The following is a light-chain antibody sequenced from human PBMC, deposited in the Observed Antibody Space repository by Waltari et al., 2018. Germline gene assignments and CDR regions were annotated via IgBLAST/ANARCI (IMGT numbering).Light chain of an antibody. J-gene: IGLJ2*01. CDR2: DVS. CDR1: SSDVCGYNF. CDR3: SSFAGSNNLVV. Sequence: QSALTQPPSASGSPGQSVTISCPGTSSDVCGYNFFPWYQQHPVKAPKLMIYDVSKRPSGVPDRFSGSKSDNTASLTVAGLQAEDEADYYCSSFAGSNNLVVFGGGTRLTVL. V-gene: IGLV2-8*01.